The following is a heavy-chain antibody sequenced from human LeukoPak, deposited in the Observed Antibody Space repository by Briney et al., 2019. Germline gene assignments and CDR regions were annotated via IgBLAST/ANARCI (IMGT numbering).Heavy chain of an antibody. CDR2: ISPDGSTT. J-gene: IGHJ4*02. CDR3: ARDPPDY. CDR1: GFTFSRYW. V-gene: IGHV3-74*03. Sequence: GGSLRLSCAASGFTFSRYWMHWVRQAPGKGLMWVSRISPDGSTTLYADSVKGRFTISRDNAKNTLYLQMNSLRAEDTAVYYCARDPPDYWGQGTLVTVSS.